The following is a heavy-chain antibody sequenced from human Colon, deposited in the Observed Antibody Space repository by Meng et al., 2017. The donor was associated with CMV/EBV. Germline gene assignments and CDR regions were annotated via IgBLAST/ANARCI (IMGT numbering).Heavy chain of an antibody. CDR3: ATVSSGYYLYFQH. Sequence: VQLGQSGAEGKKPGASVKVSCKASGYTFTGYYMHWVRQAPGQGLEWMGWINPNSGGTNYAQKFQGRVTMTRDTSISTAYMELSRLRSDDTAVHYCATVSSGYYLYFQHWGQGTLVTVSS. CDR1: GYTFTGYY. J-gene: IGHJ1*01. D-gene: IGHD3-22*01. CDR2: INPNSGGT. V-gene: IGHV1-2*02.